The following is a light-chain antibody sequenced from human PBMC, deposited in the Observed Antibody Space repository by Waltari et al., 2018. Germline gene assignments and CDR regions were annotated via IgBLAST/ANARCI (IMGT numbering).Light chain of an antibody. CDR2: DVT. V-gene: IGLV2-14*03. Sequence: QSALTQPASASVSPGQSIAISCAGTSSDVRCFNFVFWYQQQPVKAPKTMIYDVTKRPSGVSDRFSGSKSGNTASLTISGLQAEDEGDYYCGSYRYGSSLVFGGGTRLTVL. J-gene: IGLJ2*01. CDR3: GSYRYGSSLV. CDR1: SSDVRCFNF.